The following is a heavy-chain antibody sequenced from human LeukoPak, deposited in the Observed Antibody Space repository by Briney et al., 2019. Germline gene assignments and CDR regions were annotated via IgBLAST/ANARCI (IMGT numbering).Heavy chain of an antibody. CDR3: AREGGYYVGYAFDI. CDR1: GFTFSSYW. J-gene: IGHJ3*02. D-gene: IGHD3-22*01. CDR2: INSDGSST. Sequence: SLRLSCAVSGFTFSSYWMHCVRQPPEKGLVWVSRINSDGSSTSYAASVKGRFTIYRDNAMNPLYLQMNSLRVEDTAVYYCAREGGYYVGYAFDIWGQGTMVTVCS. V-gene: IGHV3-74*01.